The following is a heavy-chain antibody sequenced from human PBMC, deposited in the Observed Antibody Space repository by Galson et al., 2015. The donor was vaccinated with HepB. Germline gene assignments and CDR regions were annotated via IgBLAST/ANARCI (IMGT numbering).Heavy chain of an antibody. CDR2: MWYDESNK. J-gene: IGHJ4*02. CDR3: ARDLGRYYSDSGGLDY. D-gene: IGHD3-22*01. Sequence: SLRLSCAASGFTFRSYGMHWVRQAPGKGLEWVAVMWYDESNKYYANSVKGRFTISRDNTKNTLYLQMNSLRAEDTAVYYCARDLGRYYSDSGGLDYWGQGTLVTVSS. CDR1: GFTFRSYG. V-gene: IGHV3-33*01.